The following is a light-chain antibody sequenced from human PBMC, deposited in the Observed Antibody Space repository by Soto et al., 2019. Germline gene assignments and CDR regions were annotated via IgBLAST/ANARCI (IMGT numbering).Light chain of an antibody. CDR1: QSVSSY. CDR2: DAS. V-gene: IGKV3-11*01. CDR3: QQRSNWPPVLT. Sequence: EIVLTQSPATLSLSPGERATLSCRASQSVSSYLAWYQQKPGQAPRLLIYDASNRATGIPARFSGSGSGTDFTLTIRSLEPEDFAVYYCQQRSNWPPVLTFGGGTKVEI. J-gene: IGKJ4*01.